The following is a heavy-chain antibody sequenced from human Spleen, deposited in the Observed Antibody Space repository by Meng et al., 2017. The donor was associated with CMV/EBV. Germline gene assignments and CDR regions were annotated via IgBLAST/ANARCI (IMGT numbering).Heavy chain of an antibody. CDR2: IYPGDSDT. CDR1: GYSFTSYW. Sequence: GGSLRLSCKGSGYSFTSYWIGWVRQMPGKGLEWMGNIYPGDSDTRYSPSFQGQVTISADKSINTAYLQWSSLRAEDTAVYYCAKGAPHWFDPWGQGTLVTVSS. J-gene: IGHJ5*02. V-gene: IGHV5-51*01. D-gene: IGHD3-16*01. CDR3: AKGAPHWFDP.